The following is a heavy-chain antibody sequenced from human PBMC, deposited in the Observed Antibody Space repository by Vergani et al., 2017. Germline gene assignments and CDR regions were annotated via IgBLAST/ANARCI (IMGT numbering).Heavy chain of an antibody. V-gene: IGHV4-59*01. J-gene: IGHJ5*02. CDR2: MYHSGST. CDR1: GGSMSGYY. D-gene: IGHD3-10*01. CDR3: GRVADFNGLGSRLLDL. Sequence: QVRLQESGPGLVKPSETLSLTCSVSGGSMSGYYLSWIRQPPGKELEWIGYMYHSGSTNYNPSLETRVTISGDTSKNQFSLKLNSVTAADTAVYYCGRVADFNGLGSRLLDLWGQGILVTVSS.